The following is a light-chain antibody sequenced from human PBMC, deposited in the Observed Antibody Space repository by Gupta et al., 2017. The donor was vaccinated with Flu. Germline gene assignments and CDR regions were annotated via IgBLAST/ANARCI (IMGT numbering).Light chain of an antibody. V-gene: IGLV3-21*02. Sequence: GQTARVTCGGNNIRSTTGHWYKKKPGTAPGLVVWEATDGPSGITERGAGSNSGNPATLFISRFEAGEEADYYWKLWESSRVQWVFGGGTKLTVL. CDR1: NIRSTT. CDR3: KLWESSRVQWV. CDR2: EAT. J-gene: IGLJ2*01.